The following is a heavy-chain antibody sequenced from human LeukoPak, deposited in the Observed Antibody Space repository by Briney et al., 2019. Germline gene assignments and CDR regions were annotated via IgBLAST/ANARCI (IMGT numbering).Heavy chain of an antibody. Sequence: ASVKVSCKVSGYTLTELSMHWVRQAPGKGLEWMGGFDPEDGETIYAQKFQGRVTMTEDTSTDTAYMELSSLRSEDTAVYYCATDPFYYYDSSGSPRGGWGQGTLVTVSS. CDR2: FDPEDGET. CDR3: ATDPFYYYDSSGSPRGG. J-gene: IGHJ4*02. CDR1: GYTLTELS. V-gene: IGHV1-24*01. D-gene: IGHD3-22*01.